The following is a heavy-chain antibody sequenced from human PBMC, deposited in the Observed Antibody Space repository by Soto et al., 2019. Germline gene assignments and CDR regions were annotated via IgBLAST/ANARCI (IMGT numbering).Heavy chain of an antibody. V-gene: IGHV1-69*13. Sequence: SVKVSCKASGGTFSSYAISWVRQAPGQGLEWMGGIIPIFGTANYAQKFQGRVTITADESTSTAYMELSSLRSEDTAVYYCARNDFWSGYYTYYYYGMDVWGQGTTVTVS. J-gene: IGHJ6*02. CDR3: ARNDFWSGYYTYYYYGMDV. D-gene: IGHD3-3*01. CDR2: IIPIFGTA. CDR1: GGTFSSYA.